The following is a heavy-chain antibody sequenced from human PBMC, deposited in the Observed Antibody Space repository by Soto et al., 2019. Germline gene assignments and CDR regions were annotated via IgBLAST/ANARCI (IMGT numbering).Heavy chain of an antibody. Sequence: GSLRLSCAASRFNFINYAMHWVRQAPGKGLEWVAVISYDGSNKFYADSVKGRFTISRDNSKNTLYLQMNSLRAEDTAIYYCSRILEKSGWYGPTDYWGQGTLVTVSS. D-gene: IGHD6-19*01. CDR3: SRILEKSGWYGPTDY. CDR2: ISYDGSNK. J-gene: IGHJ4*02. CDR1: RFNFINYA. V-gene: IGHV3-30-3*01.